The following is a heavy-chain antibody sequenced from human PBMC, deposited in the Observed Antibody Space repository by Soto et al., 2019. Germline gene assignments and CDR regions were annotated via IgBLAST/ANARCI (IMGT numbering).Heavy chain of an antibody. D-gene: IGHD4-17*01. J-gene: IGHJ4*02. CDR2: IYHSGST. CDR1: GGSISSGGYS. V-gene: IGHV4-30-2*01. Sequence: PSETLSLTCAVSGGSISSGGYSWSWIRQPPGKGLECIGYIYHSGSTYYNPSLKSRVTMSVDRSKNQFSLKLSSVTAADTAVYYCARAKTTVTTFDYWGQGTLVTVSS. CDR3: ARAKTTVTTFDY.